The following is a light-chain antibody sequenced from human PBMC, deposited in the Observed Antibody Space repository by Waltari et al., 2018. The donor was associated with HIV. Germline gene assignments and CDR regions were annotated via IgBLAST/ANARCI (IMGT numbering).Light chain of an antibody. Sequence: DIVLTQSPDTVSLSRGQTATHSCNATQSVTNDYLAWYHHRLGQPPRLLIYGASRRATGIPDRFSGGGSGADFTLTIKRLEPEDFGVYYCQQHCGSPPYSFGRGTKLEIK. CDR2: GAS. CDR1: QSVTNDY. V-gene: IGKV3-20*01. J-gene: IGKJ2*03. CDR3: QQHCGSPPYS.